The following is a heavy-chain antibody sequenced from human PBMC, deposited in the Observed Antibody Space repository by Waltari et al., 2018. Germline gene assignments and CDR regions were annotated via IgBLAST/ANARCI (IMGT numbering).Heavy chain of an antibody. CDR1: GGSISSYY. D-gene: IGHD1-1*01. CDR2: IYTIGGT. Sequence: QVQLQESGPGLVKPSETLSLTCTVSGGSISSYYWSWIRQPAGKGLEWIGRIYTIGGTNYSPSLKSRVTMSVDTSKNQFSPKLSSVTAADTAVYYCARESTTERLDYWGQGTLVTVSS. CDR3: ARESTTERLDY. V-gene: IGHV4-4*07. J-gene: IGHJ4*02.